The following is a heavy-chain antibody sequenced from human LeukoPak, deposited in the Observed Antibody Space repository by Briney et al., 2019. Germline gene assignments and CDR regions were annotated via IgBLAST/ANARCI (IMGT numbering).Heavy chain of an antibody. CDR3: AKDSLVGATTFFDY. CDR1: GFTFSTYW. CDR2: IKQDGSEN. V-gene: IGHV3-7*03. J-gene: IGHJ4*02. Sequence: PGGSLRLSCAASGFTFSTYWMSWVRQAPGKGLEWVANIKQDGSENYYVDSVKGRFTISRDNAKNSLYLQMSSLRAEDTAVYYCAKDSLVGATTFFDYWGQGTLVTVSS. D-gene: IGHD1-26*01.